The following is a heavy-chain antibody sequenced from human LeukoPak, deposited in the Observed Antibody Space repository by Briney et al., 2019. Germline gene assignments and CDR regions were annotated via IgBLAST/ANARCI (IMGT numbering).Heavy chain of an antibody. J-gene: IGHJ4*02. CDR1: GFTFDDYA. D-gene: IGHD1-26*01. CDR2: ISWDGGST. V-gene: IGHV3-43D*03. Sequence: GGSLRLSCAASGFTFDDYAMHWVRQAPGKGLEWVSLISWDGGSTYYADSVKGRFTISRDNSKNSLYLQMNSLRAEDTALYYCAKARGIVGATTELDYWGQGTLVTVSS. CDR3: AKARGIVGATTELDY.